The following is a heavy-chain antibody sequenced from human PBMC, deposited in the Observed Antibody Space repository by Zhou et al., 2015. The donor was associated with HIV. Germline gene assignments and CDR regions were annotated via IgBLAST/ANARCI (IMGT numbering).Heavy chain of an antibody. D-gene: IGHD6-19*01. CDR1: GGTFRNHG. Sequence: QVQLVQSGAEVKKPGSSVKVSCKASGGTFRNHGISWVRQAPGQGLEWMGGIVPFFGTANYAQKFQGRVTITADKSTGTAYMELSSLRSEDTAAYYCARVSYSSGWYPNWFDPWGQGTLVTVSS. J-gene: IGHJ5*02. V-gene: IGHV1-69*06. CDR2: IVPFFGTA. CDR3: ARVSYSSGWYPNWFDP.